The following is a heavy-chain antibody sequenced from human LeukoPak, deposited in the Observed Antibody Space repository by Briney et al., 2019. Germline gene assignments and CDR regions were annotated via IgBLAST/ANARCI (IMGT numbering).Heavy chain of an antibody. V-gene: IGHV4-4*07. J-gene: IGHJ6*03. CDR3: ARDYGDYLGPPYYYYYMDV. D-gene: IGHD4-17*01. CDR2: IYTSGST. Sequence: SETLSLTCTVSGGSISSYYWSWIRQPAGKGLEWIGRIYTSGSTNYNPSLKSRVTMSVDTSKNQFSLKLSSVTAADTAVYYCARDYGDYLGPPYYYYYMDVWGKGTTVTISS. CDR1: GGSISSYY.